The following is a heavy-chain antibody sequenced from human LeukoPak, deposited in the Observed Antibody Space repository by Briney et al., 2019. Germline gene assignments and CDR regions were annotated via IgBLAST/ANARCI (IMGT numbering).Heavy chain of an antibody. CDR2: ISSGGHI. V-gene: IGHV3-21*01. CDR1: GFTFSSYG. D-gene: IGHD3-22*01. CDR3: ARDQDGGKYYYESSGYSH. J-gene: IGHJ4*02. Sequence: PGGSLRLSCAASGFTFSSYGLNWVRQAPGKGLEWVSTISSGGHIYYEDSVKGRFTTSRDNAKNSLYLQMNSLRAEDTAVYYCARDQDGGKYYYESSGYSHWGQGILVTVSS.